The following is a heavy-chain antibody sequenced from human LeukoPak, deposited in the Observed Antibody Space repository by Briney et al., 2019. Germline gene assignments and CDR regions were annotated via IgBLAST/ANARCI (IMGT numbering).Heavy chain of an antibody. CDR2: ISSSGSTI. Sequence: GGSLRLSCAASGFTFSDYYMSWIRQAPGKGLEWVSYISSSGSTIYYADSVKGRFTIFRDNAKNSLYLQMNSLRAEDTAVYYCARGALYYDFWSGYYGRWGQGTLVTVSS. J-gene: IGHJ4*02. CDR1: GFTFSDYY. V-gene: IGHV3-11*01. D-gene: IGHD3-3*01. CDR3: ARGALYYDFWSGYYGR.